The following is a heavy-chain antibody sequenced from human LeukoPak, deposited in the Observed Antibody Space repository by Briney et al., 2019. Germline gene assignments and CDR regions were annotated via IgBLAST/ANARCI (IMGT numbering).Heavy chain of an antibody. CDR1: GFTFSSYA. Sequence: GRSLRLSCAASGFTFSSYAMHWVRQAPGKGLEYVSAISSNGGSTYYADSVKGRFTISRDNSKNTLYLQMSSLRAEDTAVYYCVIGGGLYYFDYWGQGTLVTVSS. J-gene: IGHJ4*02. CDR3: VIGGGLYYFDY. D-gene: IGHD3-22*01. CDR2: ISSNGGST. V-gene: IGHV3-64D*06.